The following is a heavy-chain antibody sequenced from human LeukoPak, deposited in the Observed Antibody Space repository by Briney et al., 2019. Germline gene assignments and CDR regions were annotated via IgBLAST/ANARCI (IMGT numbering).Heavy chain of an antibody. J-gene: IGHJ6*02. Sequence: SETLSFTCAVYGGSFSGYYSSWIRQPPGKGLEWIGEINHSGSTNYHPSLKSRVTISVDTSKNQFSLKLSSVTAADTAVYYCARFGGYSYGYYYYYGMDVWGQGTTVTVSS. CDR1: GGSFSGYY. CDR3: ARFGGYSYGYYYYYGMDV. D-gene: IGHD5-18*01. V-gene: IGHV4-34*01. CDR2: INHSGST.